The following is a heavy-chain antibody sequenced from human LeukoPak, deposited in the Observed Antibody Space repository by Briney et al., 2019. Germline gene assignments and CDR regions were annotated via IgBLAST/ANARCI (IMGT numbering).Heavy chain of an antibody. J-gene: IGHJ4*02. D-gene: IGHD6-13*01. Sequence: QPGRSLRLSCAASGFTFDDYAMHWVRQAPGKGLEWVSGISWNSGSIGYADSVKGRFTISRDNAKNSLYLQMNSLRAEDTALYYCAKDVLRYSSSWYDSYYFDYWGQGTLVTVSS. CDR2: ISWNSGSI. CDR1: GFTFDDYA. CDR3: AKDVLRYSSSWYDSYYFDY. V-gene: IGHV3-9*01.